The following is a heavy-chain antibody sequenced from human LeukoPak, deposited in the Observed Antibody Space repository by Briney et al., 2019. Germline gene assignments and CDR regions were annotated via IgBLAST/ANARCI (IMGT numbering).Heavy chain of an antibody. J-gene: IGHJ5*02. Sequence: SETLSLTCTVSGGSISSSSYYWGWIRQPPGKGLEWIGSIYYSGSTYYNPSLKSRVTISVDTSKNQFSLRLSSVTAADTAVYYCAGKEAYYYGSGSYIWFDPWGQGTLVTVSS. CDR1: GGSISSSSYY. V-gene: IGHV4-39*01. CDR3: AGKEAYYYGSGSYIWFDP. D-gene: IGHD3-10*01. CDR2: IYYSGST.